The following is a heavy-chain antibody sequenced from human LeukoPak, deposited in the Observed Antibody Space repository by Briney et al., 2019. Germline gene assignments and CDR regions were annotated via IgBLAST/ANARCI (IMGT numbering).Heavy chain of an antibody. CDR3: ARAVAGPAGEFYLDP. CDR1: GFTFSSYS. D-gene: IGHD6-19*01. CDR2: ISSSSSTI. J-gene: IGHJ5*02. Sequence: GGSLRLSCAASGFTFSSYSMNWVRQAPGKGLEWVSYISSSSSTIYYADSVKGRFTISRNNAWNSLYLQLNSLRAEDTAEYYCARAVAGPAGEFYLDPWGQGTLATVSS. V-gene: IGHV3-48*04.